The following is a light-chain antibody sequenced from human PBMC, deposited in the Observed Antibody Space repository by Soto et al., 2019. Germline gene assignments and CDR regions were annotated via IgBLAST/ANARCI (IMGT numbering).Light chain of an antibody. CDR1: SSDVGGHDY. CDR3: CSYTDSTTTEV. CDR2: EVS. J-gene: IGLJ1*01. V-gene: IGLV2-14*01. Sequence: QSALAQPASVSGSPGQSITISCNGTSSDVGGHDYVSWYQQHPGKAPKLTIFEVSNRPSGVSNRFSGSKSGNTASLTISGLQAEDEADYYCCSYTDSTTTEVFGPGTQVTV.